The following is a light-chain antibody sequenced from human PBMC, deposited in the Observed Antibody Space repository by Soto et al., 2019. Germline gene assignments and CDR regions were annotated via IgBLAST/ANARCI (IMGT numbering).Light chain of an antibody. J-gene: IGLJ1*01. Sequence: HSAPTHPPSSSGSPGQSVTISCTGTKNDIGVYDFVSWYQHHPGKAPRLIIYEVVQRPSGVPDRFSGSKSGNTASLTVSGLQAADEADYFCKSYAGSNTYVFGSGTKVTVL. V-gene: IGLV2-8*01. CDR1: KNDIGVYDF. CDR3: KSYAGSNTYV. CDR2: EVV.